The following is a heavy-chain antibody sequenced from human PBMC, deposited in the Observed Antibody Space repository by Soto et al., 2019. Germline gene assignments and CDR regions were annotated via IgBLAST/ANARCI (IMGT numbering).Heavy chain of an antibody. CDR2: VNPNSGGT. CDR3: ARVPSNSAFDY. CDR1: GYTFTDYY. Sequence: ASVKVSCKASGYTFTDYYFHWVRQAPGQGLEWMGWVNPNSGGTNYAQKFQGRVTMTRDTSISTVYMELSRLRSDDTAVYYCARVPSNSAFDYWGQGNLVTVS. V-gene: IGHV1-2*02. J-gene: IGHJ4*02. D-gene: IGHD6-6*01.